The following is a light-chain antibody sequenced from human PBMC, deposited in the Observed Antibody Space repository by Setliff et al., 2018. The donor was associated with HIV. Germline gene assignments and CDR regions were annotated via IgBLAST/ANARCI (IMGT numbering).Light chain of an antibody. CDR2: DNS. CDR1: SSNIGANYA. CDR3: QSYDTSLNSYV. Sequence: QSALAQPPSVSGAPGQRVSVSCTGSSSNIGANYAVHWYQQFPGAAPKLVIYDNSNRPSGVPDRFSGSNSGTSASLAIAGLQPEDEADYYCQSYDTSLNSYVFGTGTKV. J-gene: IGLJ1*01. V-gene: IGLV1-40*01.